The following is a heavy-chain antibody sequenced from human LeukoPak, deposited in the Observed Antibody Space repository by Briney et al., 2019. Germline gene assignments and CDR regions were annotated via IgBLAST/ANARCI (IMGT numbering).Heavy chain of an antibody. D-gene: IGHD3-3*01. CDR1: GFTFSSYG. J-gene: IGHJ6*02. Sequence: GGSLRLSCAASGFTFSSYGMHWVRQAPGKGLEWVAVISYDGSNKYYEDSVKGRITISRDNSKSTLYLQMNSLRAEDTAVYYWANDFRPMTIFGVVSCYDGIDVWGHGTTVTVSS. V-gene: IGHV3-30*18. CDR2: ISYDGSNK. CDR3: ANDFRPMTIFGVVSCYDGIDV.